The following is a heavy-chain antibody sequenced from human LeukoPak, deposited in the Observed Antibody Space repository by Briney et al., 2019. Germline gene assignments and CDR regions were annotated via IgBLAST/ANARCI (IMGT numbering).Heavy chain of an antibody. D-gene: IGHD3-10*01. CDR2: ISGGDGGT. Sequence: PGGSLRLSCAASGFTFSSSAMNWVRQAPGKGLEWVSAISGGDGGTYYADSVKGRFTISRDNSKNTLYLQMNSLRAEDTAVYYCAKGRLWFGEGVDYWGQGTLVTVSS. J-gene: IGHJ4*02. CDR3: AKGRLWFGEGVDY. V-gene: IGHV3-23*01. CDR1: GFTFSSSA.